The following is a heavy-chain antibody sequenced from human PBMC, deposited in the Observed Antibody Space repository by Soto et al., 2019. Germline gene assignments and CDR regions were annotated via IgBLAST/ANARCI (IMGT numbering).Heavy chain of an antibody. J-gene: IGHJ5*01. CDR3: ARGAYNDCPHSFDP. Sequence: ASVKVSCKATGYSFTRHDINWLRQAAGQGLEWMGWMNRNSGNAVDAQKFQGRVTMTRNTSITTAYIEVTSLKSEDTGVYFCARGAYNDCPHSFDPWGQGSLVTVSS. V-gene: IGHV1-8*01. D-gene: IGHD2-21*02. CDR2: MNRNSGNA. CDR1: GYSFTRHD.